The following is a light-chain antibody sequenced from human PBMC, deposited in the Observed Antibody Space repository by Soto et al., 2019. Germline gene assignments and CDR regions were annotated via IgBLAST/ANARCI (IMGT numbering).Light chain of an antibody. CDR2: EVT. CDR1: RSDIGAYDY. J-gene: IGLJ1*01. V-gene: IGLV2-14*01. Sequence: QSVLTQPASVSGSPGQSITISCTGTRSDIGAYDYVSWYQQYPGRVPKLLIHEVTNRPSGVSDRFSGSKSGNTASLTISGLQTEDEADYYCSSHAGCSAFYIFGTGTKVTV. CDR3: SSHAGCSAFYI.